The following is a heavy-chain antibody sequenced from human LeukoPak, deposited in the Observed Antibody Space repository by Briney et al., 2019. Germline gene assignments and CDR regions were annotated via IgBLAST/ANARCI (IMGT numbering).Heavy chain of an antibody. CDR2: IKKDGSEK. V-gene: IGHV3-7*01. CDR1: GFTFSSYW. D-gene: IGHD5-18*01. CDR3: ARPDTAMAFDY. J-gene: IGHJ4*02. Sequence: GGSLRLSCAASGFTFSSYWMSWVRQAPGKGLEWVANIKKDGSEKYYVDSVKGRFTISRDNAKNSLHLQMNSLRAEDTAVYYCARPDTAMAFDYWGQGTLVTVSS.